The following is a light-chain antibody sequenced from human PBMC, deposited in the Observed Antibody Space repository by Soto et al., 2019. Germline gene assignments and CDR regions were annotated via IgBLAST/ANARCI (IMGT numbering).Light chain of an antibody. CDR1: QSISSY. Sequence: DIQMTQSPSSLSASVGDRVTITCRASQSISSYLNWHQQKPGKAPKLLIYAASSLQSGVPSRFSGSGSGTDFTLTISSPQPEDFATYYCQQSYSTPRTFGQGTKVDIK. J-gene: IGKJ1*01. CDR3: QQSYSTPRT. V-gene: IGKV1-39*01. CDR2: AAS.